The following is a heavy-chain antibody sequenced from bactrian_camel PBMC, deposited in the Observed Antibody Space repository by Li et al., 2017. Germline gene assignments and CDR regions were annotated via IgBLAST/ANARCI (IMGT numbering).Heavy chain of an antibody. CDR1: GFTFRNYD. J-gene: IGHJ6*01. CDR2: IAEDGLI. CDR3: AAEPWCLILNGRLREDWSF. Sequence: QVQLVESGGGLAQPGGSLRLSCAASGFTFRNYDMSWFRQAPGKEREFVSTIAEDGLIAYADSVKGRFTISQDNAKNTLYLLMNNLRTEDTAVYYCAAEPWCLILNGRLREDWSFWGQGTQVTVS. V-gene: IGHV3S60*01. D-gene: IGHD3*01.